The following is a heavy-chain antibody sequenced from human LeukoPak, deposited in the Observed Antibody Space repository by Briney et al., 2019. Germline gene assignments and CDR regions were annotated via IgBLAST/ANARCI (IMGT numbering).Heavy chain of an antibody. D-gene: IGHD3-10*01. V-gene: IGHV1-24*01. CDR2: VGPEDGET. CDR1: GYTLTELS. CDR3: ARGEGTRRSSAYGSFS. J-gene: IGHJ4*02. Sequence: ASVKVSCKVSGYTLTELSMHWVRQAPGKGLEWMGGVGPEDGETIYAQKFQGRVTMTEDTSTDTAYMELSSLRSEDTAVYYCARGEGTRRSSAYGSFSWGQGTLVTVSS.